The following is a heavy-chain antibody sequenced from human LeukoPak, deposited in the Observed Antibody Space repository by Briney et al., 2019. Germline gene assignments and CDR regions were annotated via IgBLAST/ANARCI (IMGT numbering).Heavy chain of an antibody. V-gene: IGHV4-61*01. CDR1: GGSISSSSYY. Sequence: SETLSLTCTVSGGSISSSSYYWSWIRRPPGKGLEWIGYIYYSGSTNYNPSLKSRVTISVDTSKNQFSLKLSSVTAADTAVYYCAVGYSMITFDYWGQGTLVTVSS. CDR2: IYYSGST. CDR3: AVGYSMITFDY. J-gene: IGHJ4*02. D-gene: IGHD3-22*01.